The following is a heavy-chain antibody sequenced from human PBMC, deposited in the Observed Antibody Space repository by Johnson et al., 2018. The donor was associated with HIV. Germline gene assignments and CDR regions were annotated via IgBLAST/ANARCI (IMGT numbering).Heavy chain of an antibody. D-gene: IGHD1-7*01. CDR3: ARDSPTGTTKGYAFDI. J-gene: IGHJ3*02. CDR2: ISYDGTDK. Sequence: QVQLVESGGGVVQPGRSLRLSCVASGFSLGAYAIHWVRQAPGKGLEWVALISYDGTDKFYATSVKGRFTVSRDNSKNTVFLEMNSLTAEDTALYYCARDSPTGTTKGYAFDIWGQGTMVTVSS. V-gene: IGHV3-30*04. CDR1: GFSLGAYA.